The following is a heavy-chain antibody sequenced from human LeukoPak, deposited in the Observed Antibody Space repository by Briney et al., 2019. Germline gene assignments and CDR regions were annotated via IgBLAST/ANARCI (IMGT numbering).Heavy chain of an antibody. CDR1: GYTFTSYA. V-gene: IGHV1-3*01. J-gene: IGHJ5*02. D-gene: IGHD4-17*01. CDR2: INAGNGNT. Sequence: ASVKVSCKASGYTFTSYAMHWVRQAPGQRLEWMGWINAGNGNTKYSQKFQGRVTITRDTSASAAYMELSSLRSEDTAVYYCARDDYGDNNWFDPWGQGTLVTVSS. CDR3: ARDDYGDNNWFDP.